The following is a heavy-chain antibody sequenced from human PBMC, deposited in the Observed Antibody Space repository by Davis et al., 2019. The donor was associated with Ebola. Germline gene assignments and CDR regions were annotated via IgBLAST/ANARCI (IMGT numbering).Heavy chain of an antibody. CDR3: ARRGGKHFDY. CDR1: GGSISSSNW. J-gene: IGHJ4*02. V-gene: IGHV4-4*02. D-gene: IGHD2-15*01. Sequence: MPSETLSLTCAVSGGSISSSNWWSWVRQPPGKGLEWIGYIYYSGSTNYNPSLKSRVTISVDTSKNQFSLKLSSVTAADTAVYYCARRGGKHFDYWGQGTLVTVSS. CDR2: IYYSGST.